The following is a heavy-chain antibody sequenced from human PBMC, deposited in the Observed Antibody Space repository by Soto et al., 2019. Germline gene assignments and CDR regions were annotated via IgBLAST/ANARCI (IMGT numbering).Heavy chain of an antibody. D-gene: IGHD2-2*01. CDR2: IIPIFGTA. CDR3: ARGGCSSTSCYRGIRYYYYYGMDV. J-gene: IGHJ6*02. V-gene: IGHV1-69*06. Sequence: SVKVSCKXSGGTFSSYAISWVRQAPGQGLEWMGGIIPIFGTANYAQKFQGRVTITADKSTSTAYMELSSLRSEDTAVYYCARGGCSSTSCYRGIRYYYYYGMDVWGQGTTVTVSS. CDR1: GGTFSSYA.